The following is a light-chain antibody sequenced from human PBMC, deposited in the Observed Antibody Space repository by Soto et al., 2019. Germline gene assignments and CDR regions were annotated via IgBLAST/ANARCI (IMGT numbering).Light chain of an antibody. CDR1: QSVYSSY. V-gene: IGKV3-20*01. CDR2: AAS. Sequence: GERATLSCRASQSVYSSYLAWYQQKPGQAPRLLIYAASSRATGIPDRFSGSGSGTDFTLTISRLEHEDVAVYYCHQYGTSPLTFCQETEV. CDR3: HQYGTSPLT. J-gene: IGKJ1*01.